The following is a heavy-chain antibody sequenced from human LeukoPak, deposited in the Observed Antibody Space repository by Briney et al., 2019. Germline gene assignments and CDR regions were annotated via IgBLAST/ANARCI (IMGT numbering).Heavy chain of an antibody. D-gene: IGHD3-10*01. J-gene: IGHJ4*02. CDR2: ISASNPNT. CDR3: AKTIVRGVTKYYFDY. Sequence: PGGSLRLSCAASGFTFSSYAMGWVRQAPGKGLEWVSAISASNPNTYYADSVKGRFTISRDNSKNTLYLQMNSLRADDTAVYYCAKTIVRGVTKYYFDYWGQGTLVTVSS. V-gene: IGHV3-23*01. CDR1: GFTFSSYA.